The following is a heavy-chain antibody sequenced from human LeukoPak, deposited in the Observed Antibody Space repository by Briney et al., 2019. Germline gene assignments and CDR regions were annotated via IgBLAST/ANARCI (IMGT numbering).Heavy chain of an antibody. V-gene: IGHV4-59*01. Sequence: SETLSLTRSVSSGSISSYYWSWIRQPPGKGLEWIGYIYYSGSTNYYPSLKSRVTISLDTSKSQFSLKLTSVTAADTAVYYCARAPIPYDRSRTDYRFDPWGQGTLVTVAS. J-gene: IGHJ5*02. CDR1: SGSISSYY. CDR2: IYYSGST. D-gene: IGHD3-16*01. CDR3: ARAPIPYDRSRTDYRFDP.